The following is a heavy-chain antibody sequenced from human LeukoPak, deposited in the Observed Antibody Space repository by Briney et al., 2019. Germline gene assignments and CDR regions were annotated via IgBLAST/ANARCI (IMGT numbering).Heavy chain of an antibody. CDR1: GYSSTDYY. D-gene: IGHD3-3*01. Sequence: ASVRVSCKTSGYSSTDYYIHWVRQAPGQGLEWMGWINTKSGRTSSARKFQGRVTMTRDPSITTVYMDMDWLTSDDTAIYFCARADFIDAGPYLIGPWGQGTLVTVSS. CDR2: INTKSGRT. CDR3: ARADFIDAGPYLIGP. V-gene: IGHV1-2*02. J-gene: IGHJ5*02.